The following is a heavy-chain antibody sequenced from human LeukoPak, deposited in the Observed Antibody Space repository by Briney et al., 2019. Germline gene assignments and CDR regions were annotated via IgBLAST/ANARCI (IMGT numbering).Heavy chain of an antibody. CDR3: TTYCSSTSCYSSRYYYYMDV. CDR1: VFTFSNAL. CDR2: IKSKADGGTT. J-gene: IGHJ6*03. D-gene: IGHD2-2*02. V-gene: IGHV3-15*01. Sequence: PGGSLTLSCAASVFTFSNALLSLVRQAPGKGLGLVGRIKSKADGGTTDYAAPVKGRFTISRDDSKNTLYLQMNSLKTEDTAVYYCTTYCSSTSCYSSRYYYYMDVWGKGTTVTVSS.